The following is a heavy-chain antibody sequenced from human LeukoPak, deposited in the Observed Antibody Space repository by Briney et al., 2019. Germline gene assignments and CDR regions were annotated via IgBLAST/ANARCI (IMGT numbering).Heavy chain of an antibody. V-gene: IGHV1-69*13. CDR1: GYTFTVYY. CDR2: IIPIFGTA. D-gene: IGHD5-18*01. J-gene: IGHJ3*02. CDR3: ARSDGYGLVGI. Sequence: ASVKVSCKASGYTFTVYYIHWVRQAPGQGLEWMGGIIPIFGTANYAQKFQGRVTITADESTSTAYMELSSLRSEDTAVYYCARSDGYGLVGIWGQGTMVTVSS.